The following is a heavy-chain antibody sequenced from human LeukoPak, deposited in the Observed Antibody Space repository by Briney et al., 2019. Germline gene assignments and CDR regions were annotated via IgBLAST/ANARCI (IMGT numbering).Heavy chain of an antibody. D-gene: IGHD3-10*01. CDR1: GGSISSYY. Sequence: SETLSLTCTVSGGSISSYYWSWIRQPPGKGLEWIGYIYYSGSTNYNPSLKSRVTISVDTSKNQFSLKLSSVTAADTAVYYCARHSKYYYGSGISNWFDPWGQGTLVTVSS. J-gene: IGHJ5*02. CDR3: ARHSKYYYGSGISNWFDP. V-gene: IGHV4-59*08. CDR2: IYYSGST.